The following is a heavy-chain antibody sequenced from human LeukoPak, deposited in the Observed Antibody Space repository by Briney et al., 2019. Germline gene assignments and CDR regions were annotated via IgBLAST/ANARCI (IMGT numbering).Heavy chain of an antibody. CDR2: IYYSGST. D-gene: IGHD2-8*01. CDR3: ARGNGLYYFDY. V-gene: IGHV4-61*08. CDR1: GGSISSGDYY. J-gene: IGHJ4*02. Sequence: SETLSLTCTVSGGSISSGDYYWSWIRQPPGKGLEWIGYIYYSGSTNYNPSLKSRVTISVDTSKNQFSLKLSSVTAADTAVYYCARGNGLYYFDYWGQGTLVTVSS.